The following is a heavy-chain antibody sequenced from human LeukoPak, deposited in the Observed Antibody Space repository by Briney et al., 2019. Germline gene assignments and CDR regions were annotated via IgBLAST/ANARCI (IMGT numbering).Heavy chain of an antibody. CDR1: GGSISSSSYY. J-gene: IGHJ3*02. CDR3: ARHESGSGAFDI. D-gene: IGHD3-3*01. CDR2: IYYSGST. V-gene: IGHV4-39*01. Sequence: SETLSLTCTVSGGSISSSSYYWGWIRQPPGKGLEWIGSIYYSGSTYYNPFLKSRVTISVDTSKNQFSLKLSSVTAADTAVYYCARHESGSGAFDIWGQGTMVTVSS.